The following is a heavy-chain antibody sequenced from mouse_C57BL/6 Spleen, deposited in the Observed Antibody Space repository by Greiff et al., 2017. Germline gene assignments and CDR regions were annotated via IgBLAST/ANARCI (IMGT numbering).Heavy chain of an antibody. J-gene: IGHJ1*03. D-gene: IGHD2-1*01. CDR1: GYTFTSYW. CDR3: ARRGYGKHWYFDV. CDR2: IDPSDSYT. V-gene: IGHV1-50*01. Sequence: QVQLQQPGAELVKPGASVKLSCKASGYTFTSYWMQWVKQRPGQGLEWIGEIDPSDSYTNYNQKFKGKATLTVDTSSSTAYMQLSSLTSEDSAVYYCARRGYGKHWYFDVWGTGTTVTVSS.